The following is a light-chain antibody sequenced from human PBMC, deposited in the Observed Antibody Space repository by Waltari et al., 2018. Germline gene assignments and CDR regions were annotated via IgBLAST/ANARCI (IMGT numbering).Light chain of an antibody. J-gene: IGLJ2*01. Sequence: SYELTQAPSVSVSPGQTASITCPGDKLGDKFLNWYQNKPGQSPVLVIYQNSKRRSGIPERFSGSISRKTATLTISAAQAMDEADYYCQAWDSGTVVFGGGTKLTVL. CDR1: KLGDKF. CDR3: QAWDSGTVV. CDR2: QNS. V-gene: IGLV3-1*01.